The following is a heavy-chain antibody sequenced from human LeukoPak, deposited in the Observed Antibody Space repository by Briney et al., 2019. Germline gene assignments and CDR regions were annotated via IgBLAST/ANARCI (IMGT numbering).Heavy chain of an antibody. CDR3: ARASRDGYNQNFDY. V-gene: IGHV5-51*01. CDR2: LYPGDSDS. Sequence: GESLTISCKAYGYSFFSNYWIAWVRQMPGKGPEWMGILYPGDSDSRYSPSFQGQVTTSADRSISTAYLHWSSLKVSDTAMYYCARASRDGYNQNFDYWGQGTLVTVSS. J-gene: IGHJ4*02. CDR1: GYSFFSNYW. D-gene: IGHD5-24*01.